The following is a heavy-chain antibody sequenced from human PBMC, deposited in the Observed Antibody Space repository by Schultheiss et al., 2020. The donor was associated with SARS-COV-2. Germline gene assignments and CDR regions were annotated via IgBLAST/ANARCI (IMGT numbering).Heavy chain of an antibody. Sequence: SETLSLTCTVSGGSISSYYWSWIRQPAGKGLEWIGRIYTSGSTNYNPSLKSRVTMSVDTSKNQFSLKLSSVTAADTAVYYCARDGNYDFWSGYYGDWFDPWGQGTLVTVSS. CDR3: ARDGNYDFWSGYYGDWFDP. J-gene: IGHJ5*02. CDR1: GGSISSYY. V-gene: IGHV4-4*07. CDR2: IYTSGST. D-gene: IGHD3-3*01.